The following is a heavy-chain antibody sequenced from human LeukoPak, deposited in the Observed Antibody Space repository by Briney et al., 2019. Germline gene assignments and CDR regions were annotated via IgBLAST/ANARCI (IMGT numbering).Heavy chain of an antibody. J-gene: IGHJ6*03. CDR1: GGTFSSYA. Sequence: ASVKVSCKASGGTFSSYAISWVRQAPGQGLEWMGGIIPIFGTANYAQKFQGRVTITADESTSTAYMELSSLRSEDTAVYYCARGGFLWFGELRGYMDVWGKGTTVTVSS. CDR2: IIPIFGTA. V-gene: IGHV1-69*13. D-gene: IGHD3-10*01. CDR3: ARGGFLWFGELRGYMDV.